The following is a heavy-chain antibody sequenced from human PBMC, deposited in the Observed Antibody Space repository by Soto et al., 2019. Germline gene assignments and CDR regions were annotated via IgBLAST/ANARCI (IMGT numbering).Heavy chain of an antibody. Sequence: GGSLRLSCAASGFTFSSYGMHWVRQAPGKGLEWVAVISYDGSNKYYADSVKGRFTISRDNSKNTLYLQMNSLRAEDTAVYYCAKIPGRFGVSYYFDYWGQGTLVTSPQ. CDR1: GFTFSSYG. J-gene: IGHJ4*02. D-gene: IGHD3-10*01. V-gene: IGHV3-30*18. CDR3: AKIPGRFGVSYYFDY. CDR2: ISYDGSNK.